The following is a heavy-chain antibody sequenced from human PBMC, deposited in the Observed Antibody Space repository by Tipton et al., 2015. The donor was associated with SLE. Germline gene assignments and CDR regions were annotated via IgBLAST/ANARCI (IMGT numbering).Heavy chain of an antibody. CDR1: GFTFHNYW. CDR2: LSTDGSVT. CDR3: ARRYNWNYKDYFDY. J-gene: IGHJ4*02. V-gene: IGHV3-74*01. D-gene: IGHD1-7*01. Sequence: SLRLSCAASGFTFHNYWMHWVRQAPGKGLVWVSRLSTDGSVTTYADSVKGRFTISRDNSKNTLYLQMNRLRVEDTAVYYCARRYNWNYKDYFDYWGQGTPVTVSS.